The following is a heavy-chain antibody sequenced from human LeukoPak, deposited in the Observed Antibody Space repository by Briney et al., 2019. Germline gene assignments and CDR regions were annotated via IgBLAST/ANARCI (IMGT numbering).Heavy chain of an antibody. CDR1: GFTFHNFG. D-gene: IGHD3-16*01. Sequence: RSGGSLRLSCAASGFTFHNFGMSWVRQAPGKGLEWVSSLSWNGGDRRYADSAKGRFTIPRDNAKNSLYLHMNSLRAEDTALYYCARRAYPYHYYMDVWGKGTTVTVSS. J-gene: IGHJ6*03. CDR2: LSWNGGDR. CDR3: ARRAYPYHYYMDV. V-gene: IGHV3-20*04.